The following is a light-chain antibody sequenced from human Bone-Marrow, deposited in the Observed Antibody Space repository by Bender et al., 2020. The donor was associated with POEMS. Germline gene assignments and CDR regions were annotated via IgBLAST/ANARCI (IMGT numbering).Light chain of an antibody. Sequence: QSVLTQPPSASGTPGQRVTISCSGSSSNIETNSVNWYQHLPGTAPKVLVSGTNNRPSGVPERFSASRSGTSASLAINGLQSEDEADYFCAAWDDSLKGVVFGGGTRVTVL. V-gene: IGLV1-44*01. J-gene: IGLJ2*01. CDR1: SSNIETNS. CDR3: AAWDDSLKGVV. CDR2: GTN.